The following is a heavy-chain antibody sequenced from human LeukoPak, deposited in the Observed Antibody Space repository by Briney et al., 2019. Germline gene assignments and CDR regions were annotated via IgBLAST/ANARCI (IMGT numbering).Heavy chain of an antibody. J-gene: IGHJ4*02. Sequence: GGSLRLSCAASGFTFRSYSMHWVRQAPGKGLEWVSYISSTSSTIYYADSVKGRFTISRDNAKNSLYLQMNSLRAEDTAVYYCAKSPDVAGTGRFDYWGQGTLVTVSS. V-gene: IGHV3-48*01. CDR2: ISSTSSTI. CDR1: GFTFRSYS. D-gene: IGHD6-19*01. CDR3: AKSPDVAGTGRFDY.